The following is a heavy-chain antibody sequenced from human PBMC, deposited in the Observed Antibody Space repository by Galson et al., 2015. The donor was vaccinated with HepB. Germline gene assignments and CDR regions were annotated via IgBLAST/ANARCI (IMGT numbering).Heavy chain of an antibody. V-gene: IGHV3-15*01. CDR3: TTGGYGHGYGY. J-gene: IGHJ4*02. CDR2: IKSKTDGGTT. D-gene: IGHD5-18*01. CDR1: GFTFNFAW. Sequence: SLRLSCAASGFTFNFAWMSWVRQAPGKGLEWVGRIKSKTDGGTTDYAAPVKGRFITSRDDSKDTLYLQMNSLKTEDTAVYYCTTGGYGHGYGYWGQGTLVTVSS.